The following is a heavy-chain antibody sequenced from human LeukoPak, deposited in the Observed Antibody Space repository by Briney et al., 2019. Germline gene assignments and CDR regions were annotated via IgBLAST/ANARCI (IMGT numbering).Heavy chain of an antibody. CDR1: GGSISSYY. V-gene: IGHV4-59*01. J-gene: IGHJ4*02. CDR3: ARAPGWYFDY. CDR2: IYYSGST. D-gene: IGHD2-15*01. Sequence: SETLSLTCTVSGGSISSYYWSWIRQPPAKGLEWIGYIYYSGSTNYNPSLKSRVTISVDTSKNQFSLKLSSVTAADTAVYYCARAPGWYFDYWGQGTLVTVSS.